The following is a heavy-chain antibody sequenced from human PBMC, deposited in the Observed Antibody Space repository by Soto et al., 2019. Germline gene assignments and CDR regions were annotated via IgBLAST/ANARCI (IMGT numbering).Heavy chain of an antibody. CDR1: GGSISSSSYY. V-gene: IGHV4-39*01. J-gene: IGHJ5*02. CDR2: IYYSGST. Sequence: SETLSLTCTVSGGSISSSSYYWGWIRQPPGKGLEWIGSIYYSGSTYYNSSLKSRVTISVDTSKNQFSLKLSSVTAADTAVYYCARQLLVVVPVSWIGGIDPWGQGTLVTVSS. CDR3: ARQLLVVVPVSWIGGIDP. D-gene: IGHD2-2*01.